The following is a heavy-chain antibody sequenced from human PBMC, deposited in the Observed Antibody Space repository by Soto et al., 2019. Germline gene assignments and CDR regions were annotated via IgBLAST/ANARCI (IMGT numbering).Heavy chain of an antibody. CDR1: GFTFRNYD. CDR2: ISFDGTNK. J-gene: IGHJ4*02. V-gene: IGHV3-30*18. CDR3: AKDSGQLPTYLDY. Sequence: VQLVESGGGVVQPGRSLRLSCAASGFTFRNYDMHWVRQAPGKGLEWVTVISFDGTNKYYADSVKGRFTIARDNSQNTVYLQLNSLRPEDTAVYYCAKDSGQLPTYLDYWGQGTLVTVSS. D-gene: IGHD2-2*01.